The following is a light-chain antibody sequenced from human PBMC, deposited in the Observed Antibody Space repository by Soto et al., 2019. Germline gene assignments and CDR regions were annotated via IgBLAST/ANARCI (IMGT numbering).Light chain of an antibody. CDR3: QQYDNFPPDT. J-gene: IGKJ5*01. V-gene: IGKV1-33*01. CDR2: DAS. CDR1: QDISNY. Sequence: DIQMTQSPSSLSASVGDRVTITYQASQDISNYLNWYQQKPGKAPKLLIYDASNLETGVPSRFXGSGSGTDFTFTISSLQPEDIATYYCQQYDNFPPDTFGQGTRLEIK.